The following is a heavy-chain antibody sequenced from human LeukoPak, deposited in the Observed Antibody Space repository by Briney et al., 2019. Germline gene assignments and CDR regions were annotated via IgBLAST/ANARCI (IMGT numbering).Heavy chain of an antibody. D-gene: IGHD2-21*01. CDR1: GGSFSGYY. Sequence: SETLSLTCAVYGGSFSGYYWSWIRQPPGKGLEWIGEINHSGSTNYNPSLKSRVTISVDTSKNQFSLKLSSVTAADTAVYYCARQSGGVVGNFDYWGQGTLVTVSS. CDR3: ARQSGGVVGNFDY. CDR2: INHSGST. V-gene: IGHV4-34*01. J-gene: IGHJ4*02.